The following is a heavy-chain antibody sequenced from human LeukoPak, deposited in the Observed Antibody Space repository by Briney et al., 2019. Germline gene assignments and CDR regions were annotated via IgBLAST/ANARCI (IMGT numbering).Heavy chain of an antibody. CDR1: GGSFSGYY. V-gene: IGHV4-34*01. Sequence: KPSETLSLTCAVYGGSFSGYYWSWLRQPPGKGVEWLGEINHSGSTNYNPSLKCRVTISVDTSKNQFSLKLSSVTAADTAVYYCARALSSGYYSLNYWAQGALVTVSS. CDR2: INHSGST. CDR3: ARALSSGYYSLNY. J-gene: IGHJ4*02. D-gene: IGHD3-22*01.